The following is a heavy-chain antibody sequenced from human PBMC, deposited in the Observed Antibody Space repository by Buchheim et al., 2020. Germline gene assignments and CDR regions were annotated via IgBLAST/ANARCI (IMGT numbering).Heavy chain of an antibody. CDR3: VRAISTSGAY. CDR2: VDEDGGGK. CDR1: GFTFKNSW. J-gene: IGHJ4*02. D-gene: IGHD3-10*01. Sequence: EVQVVESGGGLVQPGGSLRLSCEASGFTFKNSWMNWVRQAPGKGLEWVANVDEDGGGKYYVDSVKGRFTISRDNVKNSLYLKMDSLRAEDTAMYYCVRAISTSGAYWGQGT. V-gene: IGHV3-7*04.